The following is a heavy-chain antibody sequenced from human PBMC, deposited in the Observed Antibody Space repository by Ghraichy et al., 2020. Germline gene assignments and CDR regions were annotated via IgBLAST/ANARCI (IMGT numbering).Heavy chain of an antibody. Sequence: ASVKVSCKASGYTFTSYGISWVRQAPGQGLEWMGWISAYNGNTNYAQKLQGRVTMTTDTSTSTAYMELRSLRSDDTAVYYCARGDRSGYDNFWGTDAFDIWGQGTMVTVSS. V-gene: IGHV1-18*04. CDR1: GYTFTSYG. CDR3: ARGDRSGYDNFWGTDAFDI. CDR2: ISAYNGNT. J-gene: IGHJ3*02. D-gene: IGHD5-12*01.